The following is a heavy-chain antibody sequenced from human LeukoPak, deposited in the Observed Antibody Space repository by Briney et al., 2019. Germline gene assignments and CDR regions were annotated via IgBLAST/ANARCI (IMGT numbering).Heavy chain of an antibody. CDR3: ARGPIAAAGTAEL. Sequence: PGGSLRLSCAASGFTFSSYSMNWVRQAPGEGLEWVSSISSSSSYIYYADSVKGRFTISRDNAKNSLYLQMNSLRAEDTAVYYCARGPIAAAGTAELWGQGTLVTVSS. CDR2: ISSSSSYI. J-gene: IGHJ4*02. CDR1: GFTFSSYS. D-gene: IGHD6-13*01. V-gene: IGHV3-21*01.